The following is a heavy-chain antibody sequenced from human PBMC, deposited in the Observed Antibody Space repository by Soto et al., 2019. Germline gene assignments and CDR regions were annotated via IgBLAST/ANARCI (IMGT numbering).Heavy chain of an antibody. CDR1: GFTFSSYA. CDR2: ISYDGSNK. Sequence: GGSLRLSCAASGFTFSSYAMHWVRQAPGKGLEWVAVISYDGSNKYYADSVKGRFTISRDNSKNTLYLQMNSLRAEDTAVYYCARDSAVVVPAGPFDYWGQGTLVTVSS. V-gene: IGHV3-30-3*01. J-gene: IGHJ4*02. D-gene: IGHD2-2*01. CDR3: ARDSAVVVPAGPFDY.